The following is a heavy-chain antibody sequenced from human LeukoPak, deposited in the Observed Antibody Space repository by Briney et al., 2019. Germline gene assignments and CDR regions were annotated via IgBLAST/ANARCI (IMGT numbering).Heavy chain of an antibody. CDR1: GYTFTSYY. CDR2: INPSGGST. J-gene: IGHJ5*02. D-gene: IGHD3-22*01. V-gene: IGHV1-46*01. Sequence: ASVKVSCKASGYTFTSYYMHWVRQAPGQGLEWMGIINPSGGSTSYAQKFQGKVTMTRDTSTSTVYMELSSLRSEDTAVYYCARGPVYDSSGYYYDSWFDPWGQGTLVTVSS. CDR3: ARGPVYDSSGYYYDSWFDP.